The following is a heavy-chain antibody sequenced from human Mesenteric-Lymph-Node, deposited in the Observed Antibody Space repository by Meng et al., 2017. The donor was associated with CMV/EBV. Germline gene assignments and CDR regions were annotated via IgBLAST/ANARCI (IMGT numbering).Heavy chain of an antibody. J-gene: IGHJ3*02. V-gene: IGHV3-9*01. CDR3: AKDTSWTTDAFDI. CDR2: ISWNSGSI. D-gene: IGHD1-1*01. CDR1: GFTVSTSY. Sequence: SLKISCAASGFTVSTSYLTWVRQAPGKGLEWVSGISWNSGSIGYADSVKGRFTISRDNAKNSLYLQMNSLRAEDTALYYCAKDTSWTTDAFDIWGQGTMVTVSS.